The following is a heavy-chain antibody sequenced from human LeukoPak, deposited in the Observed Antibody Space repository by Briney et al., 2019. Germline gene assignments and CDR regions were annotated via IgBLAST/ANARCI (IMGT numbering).Heavy chain of an antibody. CDR2: IYYSGST. D-gene: IGHD6-13*01. J-gene: IGHJ4*02. CDR3: AIMVYSSSLIYY. Sequence: SETLSLTCTVSGGSISSGDYYWSWIRQHPGKGLEWIVYIYYSGSTYYNPSLKSRVSISVDTSKNQFSLKLSSMTAADTAVYYFAIMVYSSSLIYYCGQETLVTVSS. CDR1: GGSISSGDYY. V-gene: IGHV4-30-4*01.